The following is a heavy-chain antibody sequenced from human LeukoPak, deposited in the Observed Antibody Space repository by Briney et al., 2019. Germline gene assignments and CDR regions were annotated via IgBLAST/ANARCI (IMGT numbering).Heavy chain of an antibody. Sequence: PVRVSCKASGYTFTRYYIHSVRHAPGQGLERMGLINPSGGSTTYAQKYQGRFTMTRDTSTRTVYVEVSSLRSDDTAVYYCARTGRDSSSRYYFYYGQDVWGQGTTVTVS. V-gene: IGHV1-46*01. CDR3: ARTGRDSSSRYYFYYGQDV. CDR2: INPSGGST. J-gene: IGHJ6*02. CDR1: GYTFTRYY. D-gene: IGHD6-13*01.